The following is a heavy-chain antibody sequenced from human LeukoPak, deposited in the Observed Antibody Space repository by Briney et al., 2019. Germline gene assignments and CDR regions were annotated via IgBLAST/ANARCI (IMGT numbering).Heavy chain of an antibody. CDR2: INAGNGNT. CDR3: AREGLVVPAAIYYGMDV. D-gene: IGHD2-2*02. V-gene: IGHV1-3*01. CDR1: GYTFTSYA. J-gene: IGHJ6*04. Sequence: ASVKVSFKASGYTFTSYAMHWVRQAPGQRLEWMGWINAGNGNTKYSQKFQGRVTITRDTSASTAYMELSSLRSEDTAVYYCAREGLVVPAAIYYGMDVWGKGTTVTVSS.